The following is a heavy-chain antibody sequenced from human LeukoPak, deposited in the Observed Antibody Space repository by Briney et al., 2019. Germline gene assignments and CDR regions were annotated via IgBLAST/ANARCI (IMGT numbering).Heavy chain of an antibody. CDR1: GFTFSSYW. D-gene: IGHD3-22*01. J-gene: IGHJ4*02. Sequence: GGSLRLSCAASGFTFSSYWMHWVRQAPGKGLLWVSRTNSDGSSTSYADSVKGRFTISRDNAWNSLYLQMNSLRAEDTAVYYCARDSDSSGHYYMDYFDYWGQGALVTVSS. CDR2: TNSDGSST. V-gene: IGHV3-74*01. CDR3: ARDSDSSGHYYMDYFDY.